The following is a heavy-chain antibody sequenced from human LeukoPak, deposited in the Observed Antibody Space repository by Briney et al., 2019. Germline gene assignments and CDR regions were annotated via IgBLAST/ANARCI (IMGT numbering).Heavy chain of an antibody. Sequence: GGSLRLSCAASXFTFSDYFMDWVRQAPGKGLEWVGLSRTKGDRYSTEYAASVRGRFSILRDESKNSAYLQMNSLRTEDTAVYFCVREYFYGMDVWGQGITVTVSS. CDR1: XFTFSDYF. CDR3: VREYFYGMDV. V-gene: IGHV3-72*01. CDR2: SRTKGDRYST. J-gene: IGHJ6*02.